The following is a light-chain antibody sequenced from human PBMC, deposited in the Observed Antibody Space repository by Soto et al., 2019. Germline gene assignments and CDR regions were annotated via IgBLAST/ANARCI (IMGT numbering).Light chain of an antibody. CDR2: AAS. CDR1: QGLSSY. V-gene: IGKV1-9*01. Sequence: IQLPQTPSSLSASVGDRVTITCRASQGLSSYLAWYQQKPGKAPKLLIYAASTWHSGVPSRFSGSGSGTDFTLTISSLQPEDFATYYCLKDYSFPRTCGGGTKVDI. CDR3: LKDYSFPRT. J-gene: IGKJ4*01.